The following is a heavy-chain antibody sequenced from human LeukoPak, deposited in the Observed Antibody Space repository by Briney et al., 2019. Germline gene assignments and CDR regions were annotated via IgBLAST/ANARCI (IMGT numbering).Heavy chain of an antibody. CDR2: ISGSGGKT. CDR1: GFTLGTDC. Sequence: PGGSLRLSCAASGFTLGTDCMSWVRQAPGKGLEWVATISGSGGKTYYGDSVKGRFTVSRDNSKNTLYLQMNSLRAEDTAIYYCARDQRYNGFDYSSHWGQGALVTVSS. J-gene: IGHJ4*02. D-gene: IGHD5-12*01. CDR3: ARDQRYNGFDYSSH. V-gene: IGHV3-23*01.